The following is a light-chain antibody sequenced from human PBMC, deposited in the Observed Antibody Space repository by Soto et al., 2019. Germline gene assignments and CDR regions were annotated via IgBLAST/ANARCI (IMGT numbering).Light chain of an antibody. V-gene: IGKV4-1*01. CDR2: WAS. J-gene: IGKJ1*01. CDR3: QQYYSTPQT. Sequence: DIVMTQSPDSLAVSLGERATINCKSSQNILYSSDNNNYLAWYQQKPGQPPKLLIYWASPRASGVPDRFSGSGSGTDFTLTISSLQAEDVAIYYCQQYYSTPQTFGQGTKVEI. CDR1: QNILYSSDNNNY.